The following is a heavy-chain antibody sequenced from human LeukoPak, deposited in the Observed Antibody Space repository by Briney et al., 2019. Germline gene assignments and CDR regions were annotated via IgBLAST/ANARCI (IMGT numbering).Heavy chain of an antibody. CDR2: INPNSGGT. CDR1: GYTFTGYY. Sequence: RASVKVSCKASGYTFTGYYMHWVRQAPGQGLEWMGWINPNSGGTNYAQKFQGRVTMTRDTSTSTVYMELSSLRSEDTAVYYCAAKSGYYHDAFDIWGKGTMVTVSS. CDR3: AAKSGYYHDAFDI. V-gene: IGHV1-2*02. J-gene: IGHJ3*02. D-gene: IGHD3-22*01.